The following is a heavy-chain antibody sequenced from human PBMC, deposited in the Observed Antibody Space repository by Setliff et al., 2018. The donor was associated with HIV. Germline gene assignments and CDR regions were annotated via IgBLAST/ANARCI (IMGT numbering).Heavy chain of an antibody. CDR2: IHASGST. Sequence: SETLSLTCTVSGGSISSGNHYWSWIRQPAGKGLEWIGRIHASGSTNYNPSLKSRVTISVDTSKNQFSLRLTSVTAADTAVYYCARSGDYGSGRLSPWGQGTLVTVSS. D-gene: IGHD3-10*01. J-gene: IGHJ5*02. CDR1: GGSISSGNHY. CDR3: ARSGDYGSGRLSP. V-gene: IGHV4-61*02.